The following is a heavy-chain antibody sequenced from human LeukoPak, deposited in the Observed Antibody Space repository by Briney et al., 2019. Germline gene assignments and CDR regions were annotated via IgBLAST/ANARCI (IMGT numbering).Heavy chain of an antibody. Sequence: GGSLTLSCAVSGFTFSRYAMSWVPQAPGRGVECVSGISGSGAVTAYAGSVKGRFTIYKYHSNTLLSLQMTMLRAEDTAVYFCAKDRGGAVAGNKAGFYYWGQGTLVTVSS. V-gene: IGHV3-23*01. CDR2: ISGSGAVT. D-gene: IGHD6-19*01. CDR3: AKDRGGAVAGNKAGFYY. CDR1: GFTFSRYA. J-gene: IGHJ4*02.